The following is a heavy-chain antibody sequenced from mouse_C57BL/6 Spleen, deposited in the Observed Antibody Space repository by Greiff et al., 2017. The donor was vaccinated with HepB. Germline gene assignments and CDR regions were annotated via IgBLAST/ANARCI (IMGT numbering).Heavy chain of an antibody. CDR1: GYTFTSYW. J-gene: IGHJ1*03. CDR3: ARGAYYYGSSYWYFDV. CDR2: IDPSDSYT. V-gene: IGHV1-69*01. Sequence: QVQLQQPGAELVMPGASVKLSCKASGYTFTSYWMHWVKQRPGQGLEWIGEIDPSDSYTNYNQKLKGKSTLTVDKSSSTAYMQLSSLTSEDSAVYYCARGAYYYGSSYWYFDVWGTGTTVTVSS. D-gene: IGHD1-1*01.